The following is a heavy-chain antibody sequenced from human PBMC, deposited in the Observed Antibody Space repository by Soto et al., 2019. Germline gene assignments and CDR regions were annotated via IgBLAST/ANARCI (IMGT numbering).Heavy chain of an antibody. CDR1: GFTFSSYS. V-gene: IGHV3-21*01. D-gene: IGHD5-12*01. J-gene: IGHJ4*02. CDR3: ARARRNRDGYNYWSGY. CDR2: ISSSSSYI. Sequence: EVQLVESGGGLVKPGGSLRLSCAASGFTFSSYSMNWVRQAPGKGLEWVSSISSSSSYIYYADSVKGRFTISRDNAKNSLYLQMNSLRAEDTAVYYCARARRNRDGYNYWSGYWGQGTLVTVSS.